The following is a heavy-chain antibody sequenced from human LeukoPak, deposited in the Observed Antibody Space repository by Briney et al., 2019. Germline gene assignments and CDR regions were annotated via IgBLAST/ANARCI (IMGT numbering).Heavy chain of an antibody. D-gene: IGHD3-22*01. CDR1: GYSISSGYY. Sequence: SETLSLTCTVSGYSISSGYYWGWIRQPPGKGLEWIGSIYHSGSTYYNPSLKSRVTISVDTSKNQFSLKLSSVTAADTAVYYCARGGYYYYSDYWGQGTLVTVSS. CDR3: ARGGYYYYSDY. J-gene: IGHJ4*02. V-gene: IGHV4-38-2*02. CDR2: IYHSGST.